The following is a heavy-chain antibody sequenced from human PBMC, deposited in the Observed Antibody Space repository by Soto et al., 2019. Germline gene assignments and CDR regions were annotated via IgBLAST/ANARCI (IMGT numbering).Heavy chain of an antibody. CDR1: GFTFSSYG. Sequence: QVQLVESGGGVVQPGRSLRLSCAASGFTFSSYGMHWVRQAPGKGLEWVAVISYDGSNKYYADSVKGRVTISRDNSKNPLHLQMNSRRAEDTAVYYWAKDPSDSNYGLDYDYGTAVGAQGTEVTVSS. CDR2: ISYDGSNK. CDR3: AKDPSDSNYGLDYDYGTAV. J-gene: IGHJ6*02. V-gene: IGHV3-30*18. D-gene: IGHD4-4*01.